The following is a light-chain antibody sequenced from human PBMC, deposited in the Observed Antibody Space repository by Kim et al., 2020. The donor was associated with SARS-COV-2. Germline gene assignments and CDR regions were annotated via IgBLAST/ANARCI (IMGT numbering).Light chain of an antibody. CDR1: SRYVGGYNL. Sequence: GQSITLSCTGGSRYVGGYNLVCWYQQQPGKVPKHIIYEGTERPSGVSNRFSGSKSGNTASLSNSGLQTEDEADYYCCSYAGQSIYVFGSGTKVTVL. V-gene: IGLV2-23*01. CDR2: EGT. CDR3: CSYAGQSIYV. J-gene: IGLJ1*01.